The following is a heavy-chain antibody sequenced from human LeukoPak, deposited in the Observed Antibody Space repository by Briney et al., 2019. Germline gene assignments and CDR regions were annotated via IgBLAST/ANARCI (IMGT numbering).Heavy chain of an antibody. V-gene: IGHV4-59*08. CDR1: GGSIRSYY. CDR2: IYYSGST. Sequence: SETLSLTCTVSGGSIRSYYWSWIRQPPGKGLEWIGYIYYSGSTNYNPSLKSRVTISVDTSKNQFSLKLSSVTAADTAVYYCARTTTYYFGSGSYHGYFDLWGRGTLVTVSS. J-gene: IGHJ2*01. D-gene: IGHD3-10*01. CDR3: ARTTTYYFGSGSYHGYFDL.